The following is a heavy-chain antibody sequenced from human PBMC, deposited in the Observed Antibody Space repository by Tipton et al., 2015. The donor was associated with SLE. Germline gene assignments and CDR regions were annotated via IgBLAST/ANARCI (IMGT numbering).Heavy chain of an antibody. CDR3: ARDRPMVQGVYYGMDV. J-gene: IGHJ6*02. D-gene: IGHD3-10*01. CDR1: GGSISSHY. Sequence: TLSLTCTVSGGSISSHYWSWIRQPPGKGLEWIGYIYYSGSTNYNPSLKGRVTISVDTSKNQFSLKLSSVTAADTAVYYCARDRPMVQGVYYGMDVWGQGTTVTVSS. CDR2: IYYSGST. V-gene: IGHV4-59*11.